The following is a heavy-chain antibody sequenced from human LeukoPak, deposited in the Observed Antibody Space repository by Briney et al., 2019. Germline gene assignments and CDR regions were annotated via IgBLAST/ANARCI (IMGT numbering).Heavy chain of an antibody. CDR2: IKQDGSEK. Sequence: GGSLRLSCAASGFTFSSYWMSWVRQAPGKGLEWGAYIKQDGSEKYYVDSVKGRFTISRDNAKNSLYLQMNSLRAEDTAVYYCARDSGYSGYEGFDYWGQGTLVTVSS. CDR1: GFTFSSYW. D-gene: IGHD5-12*01. V-gene: IGHV3-7*01. CDR3: ARDSGYSGYEGFDY. J-gene: IGHJ4*02.